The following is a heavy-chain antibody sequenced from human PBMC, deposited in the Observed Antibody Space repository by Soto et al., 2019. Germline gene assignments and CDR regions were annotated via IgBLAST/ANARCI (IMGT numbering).Heavy chain of an antibody. CDR2: IYYRGNT. D-gene: IGHD3-9*01. V-gene: IGHV4-59*08. Sequence: QVQLQESGPGLVKPSETLSLTCSVSGGSISFYYWSWLRQPPGKGLEWIGSIYYRGNTNYNPSFNSRVTISVDTSKNHFSLRLSSVTAADTAVYFCARHPGYYDVLTGYSTYYFDSWGQGTLVTVSS. CDR3: ARHPGYYDVLTGYSTYYFDS. CDR1: GGSISFYY. J-gene: IGHJ4*02.